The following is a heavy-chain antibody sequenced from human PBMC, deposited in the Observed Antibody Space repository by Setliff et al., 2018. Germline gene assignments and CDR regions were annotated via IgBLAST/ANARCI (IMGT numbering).Heavy chain of an antibody. Sequence: SETLSLTCTVSGGSISSYYWSWIRQTPGKGLEWIGESNHGGSTSYHPSLKSRVTISVDTSKNQFSLNLSSVTAADTAIYYCARVVPLGGTDRWGQGTLVTVSS. CDR3: ARVVPLGGTDR. V-gene: IGHV4-34*01. D-gene: IGHD1-1*01. CDR1: GGSISSYY. J-gene: IGHJ5*02. CDR2: SNHGGST.